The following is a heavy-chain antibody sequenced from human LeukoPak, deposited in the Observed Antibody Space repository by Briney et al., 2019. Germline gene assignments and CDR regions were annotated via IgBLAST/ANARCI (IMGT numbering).Heavy chain of an antibody. CDR2: INPGNSDT. Sequence: GESLKISCQGSGYIFSNYRIGWVRQMPGKSLEWMGLINPGNSDTRSSPSFQGQATFSADKSINTAYLQWSSLKASDTAMYYCARHKSDAPMTHHFDYWGQGTLVTVSS. CDR1: GYIFSNYR. J-gene: IGHJ4*02. V-gene: IGHV5-51*01. CDR3: ARHKSDAPMTHHFDY. D-gene: IGHD3-22*01.